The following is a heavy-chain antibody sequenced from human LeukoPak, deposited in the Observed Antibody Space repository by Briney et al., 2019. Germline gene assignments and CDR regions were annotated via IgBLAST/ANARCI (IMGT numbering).Heavy chain of an antibody. Sequence: GGSLRLSCAASGFPFSSHAMSWVRQPPGKGLEWGAAISNGKTYYADSVRGRFAISRDDSTNTVYLHMNSLRDADTALYHCVREAGYCAPVCVKTNWFDPWGPGTLVTVSS. D-gene: IGHD2-15*01. CDR3: VREAGYCAPVCVKTNWFDP. CDR2: ISNGKT. J-gene: IGHJ5*02. V-gene: IGHV3-23*01. CDR1: GFPFSSHA.